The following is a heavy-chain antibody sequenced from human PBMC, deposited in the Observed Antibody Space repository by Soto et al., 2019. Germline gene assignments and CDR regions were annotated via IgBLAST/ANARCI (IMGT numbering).Heavy chain of an antibody. V-gene: IGHV3-23*01. CDR3: AKDDYGADDWREFDY. J-gene: IGHJ4*02. D-gene: IGHD4-17*01. CDR2: ITGSGFNT. CDR1: VLTFRNYA. Sequence: GALRIFCAASVLTFRNYAMTWVRQAPGKGLEWVSAITGSGFNTYYADSVKGRFTVSRDNSKNMLYLQMNTLSAEDTAVYYCAKDDYGADDWREFDYWGRGTLVTVSS.